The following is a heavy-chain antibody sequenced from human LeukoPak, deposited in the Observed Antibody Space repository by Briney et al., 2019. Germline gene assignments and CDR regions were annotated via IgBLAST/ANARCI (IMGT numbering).Heavy chain of an antibody. CDR2: IYYSGST. CDR3: ARGGYDFGVDY. J-gene: IGHJ4*02. CDR1: GGSISSGDYY. D-gene: IGHD5-12*01. V-gene: IGHV4-30-4*08. Sequence: SETLSLTCTVSGGSISSGDYYWSWIRQPPGEGLEWIGYIYYSGSTYYNPSLKSRVTISVDTSKNQFSLKLSSVTAADTAVYYCARGGYDFGVDYWGQGTLVTVSS.